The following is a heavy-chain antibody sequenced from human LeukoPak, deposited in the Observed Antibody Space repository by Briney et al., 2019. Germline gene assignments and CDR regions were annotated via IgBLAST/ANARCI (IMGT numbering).Heavy chain of an antibody. Sequence: SETLSLTCTVSGGSISSYYWSWIRQPPGKGLEWIGYIYYSGSTNYNPSLKSRVTISVDTSKNQFSLKLSSVTAADTAVYYCARVEMATISLWGQGTLVTVSS. CDR1: GGSISSYY. D-gene: IGHD5-24*01. V-gene: IGHV4-59*01. CDR2: IYYSGST. CDR3: ARVEMATISL. J-gene: IGHJ4*02.